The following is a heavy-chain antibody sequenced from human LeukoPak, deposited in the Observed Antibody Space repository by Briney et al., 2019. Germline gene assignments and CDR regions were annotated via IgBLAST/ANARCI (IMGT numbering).Heavy chain of an antibody. D-gene: IGHD6-13*01. CDR2: INPNSGGT. J-gene: IGHJ4*02. CDR3: AAQTRSSSWYNG. Sequence: ASVKVSCKASGYTFTGYYMHWVRQAPGQGLEWMGWINPNSGGTNYAQKFQGRVTMARDTSISTAYMELSRLRSDDTAVYYCAAQTRSSSWYNGWGQGTLVTVSS. V-gene: IGHV1-2*02. CDR1: GYTFTGYY.